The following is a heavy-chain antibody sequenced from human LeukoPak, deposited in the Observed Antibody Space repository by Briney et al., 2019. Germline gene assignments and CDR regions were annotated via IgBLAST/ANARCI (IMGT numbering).Heavy chain of an antibody. V-gene: IGHV3-23*01. CDR2: ISGSGGST. J-gene: IGHJ6*03. D-gene: IGHD3-10*01. CDR1: GFTFSSYA. Sequence: GGSLRFSCAASGFTFSSYAMSWVRQAPGKGLEWFSAISGSGGSTYYADSVKGRFTISRDNSKNTLYLQMNSLRAEDTSVYYCAKDHLARRANLWFGNYYYYMDVWGKGTTVTVSS. CDR3: AKDHLARRANLWFGNYYYYMDV.